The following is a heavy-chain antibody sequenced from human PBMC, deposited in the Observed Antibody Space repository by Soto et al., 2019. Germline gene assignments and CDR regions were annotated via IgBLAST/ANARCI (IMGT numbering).Heavy chain of an antibody. CDR2: IIPIFGTA. Sequence: QVQLVQSGAEVKKPGSSVKVSCKASGGTFSSYAISWVRQAPGQGLEWMGGIIPIFGTANYAQKIQGRVTIPADESTSTASMELSSLRSEDTAVYYCARVVTVVKSFHYWYFDLWGRGTLVTVSS. V-gene: IGHV1-69*12. D-gene: IGHD2-15*01. CDR1: GGTFSSYA. CDR3: ARVVTVVKSFHYWYFDL. J-gene: IGHJ2*01.